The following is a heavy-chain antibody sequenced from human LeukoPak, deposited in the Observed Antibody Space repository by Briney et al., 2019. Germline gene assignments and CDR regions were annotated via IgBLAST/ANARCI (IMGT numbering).Heavy chain of an antibody. J-gene: IGHJ5*02. Sequence: PSETLSLTCTVSGGSISSSIYYWGWIRQPPGKGLEWIGSIYYSGSTYHNPSLKSRVTISVDTSENQFSLKLSSVTAADTAVYYCARVWFWFDPWGQGTLVTVSS. CDR2: IYYSGST. D-gene: IGHD3-10*01. V-gene: IGHV4-39*01. CDR3: ARVWFWFDP. CDR1: GGSISSSIYY.